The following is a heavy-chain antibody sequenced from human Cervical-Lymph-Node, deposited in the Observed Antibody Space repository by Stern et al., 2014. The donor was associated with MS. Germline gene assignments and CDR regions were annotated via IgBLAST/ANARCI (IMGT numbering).Heavy chain of an antibody. V-gene: IGHV3-33*01. CDR3: ARGSYGSGSYYHFDY. J-gene: IGHJ4*02. Sequence: VQLVASGGGVVQPGRSLRLSCAASGFTFSSYGMHWVRQAPGQGLEWGAVIWYDGSNKYYADSVKGRFTISRDNSKNTLYLQMNSLRAEDTAVYYCARGSYGSGSYYHFDYWGQGTLVTVSS. CDR1: GFTFSSYG. D-gene: IGHD3-10*01. CDR2: IWYDGSNK.